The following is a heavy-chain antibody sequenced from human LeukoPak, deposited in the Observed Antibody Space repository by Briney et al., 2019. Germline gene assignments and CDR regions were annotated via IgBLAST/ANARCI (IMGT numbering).Heavy chain of an antibody. J-gene: IGHJ4*02. Sequence: TGESLRLSCAASGFIFSSYSMNWVRQAPGKGLEWVSYISSSSSTIYYADSVKGRFTISRDNSKNTLYLQMNSLRAEDTAVYYCARGAHPYCGGDCFFDYWGQGTLVTVSS. D-gene: IGHD2-21*02. V-gene: IGHV3-48*01. CDR1: GFIFSSYS. CDR2: ISSSSSTI. CDR3: ARGAHPYCGGDCFFDY.